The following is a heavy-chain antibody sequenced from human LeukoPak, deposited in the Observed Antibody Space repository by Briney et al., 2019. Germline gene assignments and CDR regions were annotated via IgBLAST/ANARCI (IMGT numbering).Heavy chain of an antibody. V-gene: IGHV3-33*01. CDR2: IWYDGSNK. CDR1: GFTFSSYG. J-gene: IGHJ4*02. D-gene: IGHD2-15*01. Sequence: GGSLRLSCAASGFTFSSYGMRWVRQAPGKGLEWVAVIWYDGSNKYYADSVKGRFTISRDNSKNTLYLQMNSLRAEDTAVYYCARAALRYCSGGSCYEGLDYWGQGTLVTVSS. CDR3: ARAALRYCSGGSCYEGLDY.